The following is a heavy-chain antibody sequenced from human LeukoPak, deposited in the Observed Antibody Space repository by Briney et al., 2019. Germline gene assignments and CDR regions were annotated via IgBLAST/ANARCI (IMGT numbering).Heavy chain of an antibody. V-gene: IGHV4-59*01. CDR2: IYYSGST. CDR3: ARNRYCSGGSCGMDV. Sequence: KPSETLSLTCTVSGGSISSYYWSWIRQPPGKGLEWIGYIYYSGSTNYNPSLKSRVTISVDTSKNQFSLKLSSVTAADTAVYYCARNRYCSGGSCGMDVWGQGTTVTVSS. J-gene: IGHJ6*02. D-gene: IGHD2-15*01. CDR1: GGSISSYY.